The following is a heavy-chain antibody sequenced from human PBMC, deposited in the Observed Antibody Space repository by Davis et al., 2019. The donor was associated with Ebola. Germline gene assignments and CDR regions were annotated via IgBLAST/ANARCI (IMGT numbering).Heavy chain of an antibody. D-gene: IGHD3-10*01. Sequence: SETLSLTCAVYGGSSSGYYWSWIRQPPGKGLEWIGEINHSGSTNYNPSLKSRVTISVDTSKNQFSLKLSSVTAADRDVYYCARVRYYGSGSPIDYWGQGTLVTVSS. V-gene: IGHV4-34*01. CDR1: GGSSSGYY. CDR2: INHSGST. J-gene: IGHJ4*02. CDR3: ARVRYYGSGSPIDY.